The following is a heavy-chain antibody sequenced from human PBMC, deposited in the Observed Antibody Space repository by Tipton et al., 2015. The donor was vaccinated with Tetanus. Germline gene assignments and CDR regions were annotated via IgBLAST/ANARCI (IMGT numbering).Heavy chain of an antibody. Sequence: SLRLSCAASGFIFSSYAMHWVRQAPGKGLEWVAVVRFDGRNSYYGDSVKGRFTISRDNSKNTLDLQMDSLRSEDTAMYYCAKDKAAAGHLRVFESWGQGTLVTVSS. CDR3: AKDKAAAGHLRVFES. CDR1: GFIFSSYA. D-gene: IGHD6-13*01. CDR2: VRFDGRNS. J-gene: IGHJ4*02. V-gene: IGHV3-30*02.